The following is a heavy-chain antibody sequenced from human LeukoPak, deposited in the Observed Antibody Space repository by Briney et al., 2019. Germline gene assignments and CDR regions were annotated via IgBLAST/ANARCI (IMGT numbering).Heavy chain of an antibody. CDR2: ISAYNGNT. CDR1: GGTFSSYA. J-gene: IGHJ5*02. D-gene: IGHD3-16*01. CDR3: ARGDSFDP. V-gene: IGHV1-18*01. Sequence: GASVKVSCKASGGTFSSYAFNWVRQAPGQGLEWMGWISAYNGNTNYAQKLQGRVTMTTDTSTSTAYMELRSLRSDDTAVYYCARGDSFDPWGQGTLVTVSS.